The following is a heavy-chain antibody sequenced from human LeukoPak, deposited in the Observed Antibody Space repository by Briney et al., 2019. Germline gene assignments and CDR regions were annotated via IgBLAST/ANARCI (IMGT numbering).Heavy chain of an antibody. J-gene: IGHJ4*02. CDR3: ARGLGY. CDR2: INHSGST. Sequence: SETLSLTCAVYGGSFSGYYWSWIRQPPGKGLEWIGEINHSGSTNYNPSLKSRVTISVDTSKNQFSLKLSSVTAADTAVFYCARGLGYWGQGTLVTVSS. CDR1: GGSFSGYY. V-gene: IGHV4-34*01.